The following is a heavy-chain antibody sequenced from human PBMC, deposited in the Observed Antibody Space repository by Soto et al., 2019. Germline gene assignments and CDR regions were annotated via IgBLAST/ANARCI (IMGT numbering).Heavy chain of an antibody. V-gene: IGHV3-74*01. J-gene: IGHJ4*02. Sequence: PGGSLRLSCAASGFIFSSHWMHWVRQAPGKGLVWVSHIGPDGSNMRDADSVQGRFTISRDPARNTLYLPMTSLRDKDTAVYYCVRDNIWSYDYWCQGMLVDVSS. CDR1: GFIFSSHW. CDR3: VRDNIWSYDY. D-gene: IGHD2-8*02. CDR2: IGPDGSNM.